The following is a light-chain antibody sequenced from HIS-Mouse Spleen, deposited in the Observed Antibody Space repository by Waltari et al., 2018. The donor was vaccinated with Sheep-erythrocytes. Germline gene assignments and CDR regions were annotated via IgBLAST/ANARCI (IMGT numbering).Light chain of an antibody. J-gene: IGLJ3*02. CDR2: EGS. CDR3: CSYAGSSTWV. V-gene: IGLV2-23*01. Sequence: LTQPASVSGSPGQSITISCTGTSSDVGSYNLVSWYQQHPGKAPKLMIYEGSNRPSGGSNRFSGSKSGNTASLTISGLQAEDEADYYCCSYAGSSTWVFGGGTKLTVL. CDR1: SSDVGSYNL.